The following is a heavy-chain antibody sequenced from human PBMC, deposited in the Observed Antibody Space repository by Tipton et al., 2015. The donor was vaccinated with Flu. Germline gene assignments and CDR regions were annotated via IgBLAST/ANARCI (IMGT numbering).Heavy chain of an antibody. D-gene: IGHD6-19*01. V-gene: IGHV3-30*02. J-gene: IGHJ4*02. Sequence: SLRLSCAASGFSFSNSGMHWVRQAPGKGLEWVALVKDDGTETYFADSVRGRFTISRDNSKNTLYLQMNSLRAEDTAVYYCAKVIPELVAGLDYWGLGTLVTVSS. CDR1: GFSFSNSG. CDR3: AKVIPELVAGLDY. CDR2: VKDDGTET.